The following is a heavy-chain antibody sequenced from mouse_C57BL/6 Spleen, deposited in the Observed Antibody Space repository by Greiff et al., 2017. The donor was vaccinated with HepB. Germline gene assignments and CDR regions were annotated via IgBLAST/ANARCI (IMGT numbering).Heavy chain of an antibody. D-gene: IGHD2-2*01. V-gene: IGHV5-4*01. CDR2: ISDGGSYT. Sequence: EVQVVESGGGLVKPGGSLKLSCAASGFTFSSYAMSWVRQTPEKRLEWVATISDGGSYTYYPDNVKGRFTISRDNAKNNLYLQMSHLKSEDTAMYYCARGGLPWYFDVWGTGTTVTVSS. CDR1: GFTFSSYA. CDR3: ARGGLPWYFDV. J-gene: IGHJ1*03.